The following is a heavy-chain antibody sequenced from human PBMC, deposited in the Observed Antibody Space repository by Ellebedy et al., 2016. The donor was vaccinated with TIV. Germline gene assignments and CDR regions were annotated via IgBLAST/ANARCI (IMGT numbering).Heavy chain of an antibody. CDR1: GFTFSGSS. J-gene: IGHJ4*02. CDR3: ARGGYSSGWYGPHTEFDY. D-gene: IGHD6-19*01. CDR2: IMSSGSTI. Sequence: GESLKISXAASGFTFSGSSMNWVRQAPGKGLEWISYIMSSGSTIHYADSVKGRFTISRDNSKNTLYLQMNSLRAEDTAVYYCARGGYSSGWYGPHTEFDYWGQGTLVTVSS. V-gene: IGHV3-48*01.